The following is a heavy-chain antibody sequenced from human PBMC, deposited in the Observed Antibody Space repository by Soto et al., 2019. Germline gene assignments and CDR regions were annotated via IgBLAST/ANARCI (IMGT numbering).Heavy chain of an antibody. J-gene: IGHJ4*02. CDR1: GFTFSDYY. CDR3: ARDPTYFYDSSGYYDY. V-gene: IGHV3-74*01. D-gene: IGHD3-22*01. Sequence: GGSLRLSCAASGFTFSDYYISWIRQAPGKGLVWVSRINSDGSSTSYADSVKGRFTISRDNAKNTLYLQMNSLRAEDTAVYYCARDPTYFYDSSGYYDYWGQGTLVTVSS. CDR2: INSDGSST.